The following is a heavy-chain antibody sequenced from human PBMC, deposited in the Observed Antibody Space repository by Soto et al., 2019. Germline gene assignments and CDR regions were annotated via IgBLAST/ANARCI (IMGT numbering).Heavy chain of an antibody. Sequence: EVQLVESGGGLVQPGGSLRLSCAASGFPFSNSWMSWVRQAPGKGLVWVSRINGDGSSTNYADSVKCRFTISRDNAMKTLHLPMTSLRVEDTAVYYCVRDFRWGQGTLVTVSS. V-gene: IGHV3-74*01. CDR2: INGDGSST. CDR3: VRDFR. J-gene: IGHJ4*02. CDR1: GFPFSNSW.